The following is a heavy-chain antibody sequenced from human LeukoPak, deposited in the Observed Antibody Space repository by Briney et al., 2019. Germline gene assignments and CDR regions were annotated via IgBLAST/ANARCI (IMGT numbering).Heavy chain of an antibody. CDR1: GFIFSNYG. V-gene: IGHV3-33*01. D-gene: IGHD3-10*01. CDR3: ASRGQALDY. CDR2: IWYDGSNK. J-gene: IGHJ4*02. Sequence: GTSLRLSCAASGFIFSNYGMHWVRQAPGKGREWVALIWYDGSNKHYADSVKGRFTISRDNSKHTLYLQMSSLRVEDTAVYYCASRGQALDYWGQGTLVTVSS.